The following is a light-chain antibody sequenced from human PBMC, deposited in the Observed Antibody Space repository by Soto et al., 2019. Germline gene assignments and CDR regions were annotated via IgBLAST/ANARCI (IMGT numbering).Light chain of an antibody. CDR2: GAS. CDR3: QQYGSSLIT. V-gene: IGKV3-20*01. Sequence: EIVLTQSPGTLSLSPGESGTLSCRASQSVSSTSLAWYQQKPGQAPRLLIYGASSRATGIPDRFSGSGSGTDFTLTISRLEPEDFAVYYCQQYGSSLITFGRGTRLEIK. CDR1: QSVSSTS. J-gene: IGKJ5*01.